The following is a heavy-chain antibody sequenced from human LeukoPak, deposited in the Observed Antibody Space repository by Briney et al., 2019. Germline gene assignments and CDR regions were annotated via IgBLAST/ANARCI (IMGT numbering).Heavy chain of an antibody. Sequence: PGGSLRLSCELPGFTFRRYAMHWVRQAPGKGLEWLAVVSYDGGNEYYAGSVKGRFTISRGKSRNTAFLQMDSLRHEDTGVYFCARDRYASRSYVMDVWGQGTTVVVSS. CDR3: ARDRYASRSYVMDV. CDR1: GFTFRRYA. D-gene: IGHD2-2*01. CDR2: VSYDGGNE. V-gene: IGHV3-30*04. J-gene: IGHJ6*02.